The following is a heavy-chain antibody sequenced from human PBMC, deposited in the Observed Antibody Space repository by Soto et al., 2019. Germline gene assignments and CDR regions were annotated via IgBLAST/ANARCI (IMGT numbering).Heavy chain of an antibody. CDR1: GYTFTSYY. CDR3: ERDGPPVDY. J-gene: IGHJ4*02. V-gene: IGHV1-18*01. CDR2: ISAYNGNT. Sequence: QVQLVQSGAEVKKPGASVKVSCKASGYTFTSYYISWVRQAPGQGLEWMGWISAYNGNTNYAQKLQGRVTMTTDTSTSKDYMELRSLRADDTAVYSCERDGPPVDYWGQGTLVTVSS.